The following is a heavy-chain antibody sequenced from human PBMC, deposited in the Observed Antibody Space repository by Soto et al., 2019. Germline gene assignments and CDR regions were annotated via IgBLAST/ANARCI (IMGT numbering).Heavy chain of an antibody. CDR2: ISAYDGNT. CDR3: ARDSETTRYYYDSSAYRPTIDY. V-gene: IGHV1-18*04. CDR1: GYTFTSYG. Sequence: ASVKVSCKASGYTFTSYGISWVRQAPGQGLEWMGWISAYDGNTNYAQKLQGRVTMTTDTSTSTAYMELRSLRSDDTAVYYCARDSETTRYYYDSSAYRPTIDYWGQGTLVTVSS. D-gene: IGHD3-22*01. J-gene: IGHJ4*02.